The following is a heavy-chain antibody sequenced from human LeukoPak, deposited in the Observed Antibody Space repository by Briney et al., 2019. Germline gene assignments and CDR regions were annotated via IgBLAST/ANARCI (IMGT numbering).Heavy chain of an antibody. CDR3: ARDLGFVSSAYYGMDV. V-gene: IGHV3-33*01. CDR2: IWYDGSNK. Sequence: GGSLRLSCAASGFTSSSYGMHWVRQAPGKGLEWVAVIWYDGSNKYYADSVKGRFTISRDNSKNTLYLQMNSLRAEDTAVYYCARDLGFVSSAYYGMDVWGQGTTVTVSS. D-gene: IGHD6-19*01. CDR1: GFTSSSYG. J-gene: IGHJ6*02.